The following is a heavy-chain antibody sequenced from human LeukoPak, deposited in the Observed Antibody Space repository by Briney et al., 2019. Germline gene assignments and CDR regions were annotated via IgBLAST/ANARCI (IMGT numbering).Heavy chain of an antibody. J-gene: IGHJ4*02. CDR1: GGSISSGDYY. CDR2: IHYSGST. Sequence: SETLSLTCTVSGGSISSGDYYWSWIRQPPGKGLEWIGYIHYSGSTYYNPSLKSRVTISVDTSKNQFSLKLSSVTAADTAVYYCARDPRGCSGGSCQDYWGQGTLVTVSS. CDR3: ARDPRGCSGGSCQDY. V-gene: IGHV4-30-4*01. D-gene: IGHD2-15*01.